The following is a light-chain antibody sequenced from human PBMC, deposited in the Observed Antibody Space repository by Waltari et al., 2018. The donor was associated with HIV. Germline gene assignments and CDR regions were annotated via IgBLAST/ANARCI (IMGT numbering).Light chain of an antibody. CDR3: LLSYSGGRPV. J-gene: IGLJ3*02. CDR1: TAVVNIGFF. Sequence: HALVTRDPSPTFSPGGGVTPSCDSFTAVVNIGFFAYWFQQKPGQAPRTLIYDTANKHSWTPARFSGSLLGGKAALTLSGAQPEDEAEYYCLLSYSGGRPVFGGGTMLTVL. V-gene: IGLV7-46*01. CDR2: DTA.